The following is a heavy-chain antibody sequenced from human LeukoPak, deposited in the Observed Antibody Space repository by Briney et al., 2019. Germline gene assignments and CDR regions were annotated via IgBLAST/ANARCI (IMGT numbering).Heavy chain of an antibody. CDR1: GYSFTGYG. CDR2: ISTDNGNT. Sequence: GASVKVSCRASGYSFTGYGISWARQAPGRGLEWMGWISTDNGNTNCVQNLQGRVSMTRDTFTSTVYMELRSLRSDDTAVYYCARAQSRTHWDGFDIWGQGTMVTVPS. D-gene: IGHD5-24*01. V-gene: IGHV1-18*01. J-gene: IGHJ3*02. CDR3: ARAQSRTHWDGFDI.